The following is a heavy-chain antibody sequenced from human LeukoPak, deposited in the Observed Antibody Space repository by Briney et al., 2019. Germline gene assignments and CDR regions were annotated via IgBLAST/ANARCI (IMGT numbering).Heavy chain of an antibody. J-gene: IGHJ5*02. CDR3: ARDLWFGSTSDWLDP. D-gene: IGHD3-10*01. V-gene: IGHV1-2*02. CDR2: INPNSGGT. Sequence: ASVKVSCKASGYTFTGYYMHWVRQAPGQGLEWMGWINPNSGGTNYAQKFQGRVTMTRDTSISTAYMELSRLRSDDTAVYYCARDLWFGSTSDWLDPWGQGTLVTVSS. CDR1: GYTFTGYY.